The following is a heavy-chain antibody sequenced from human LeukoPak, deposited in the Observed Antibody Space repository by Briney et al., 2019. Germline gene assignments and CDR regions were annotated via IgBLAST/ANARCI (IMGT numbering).Heavy chain of an antibody. CDR2: MNPSGGQT. J-gene: IGHJ4*02. CDR3: TRRSVAGTFEY. Sequence: ASVKVSRKASGYTFTSYDINWVRQATGQGPEWMGWMNPSGGQTNYAQSLQGRVTMTRNTSTSTAYMDLSSLRSEDTAVYYCTRRSVAGTFEYWGQGTLVTVSS. V-gene: IGHV1-8*01. D-gene: IGHD6-19*01. CDR1: GYTFTSYD.